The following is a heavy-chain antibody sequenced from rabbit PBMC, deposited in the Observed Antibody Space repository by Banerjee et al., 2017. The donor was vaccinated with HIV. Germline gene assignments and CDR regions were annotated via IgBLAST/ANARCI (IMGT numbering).Heavy chain of an antibody. Sequence: QSLEESGGDLVKPGASLTLTCTASGFDISSYHVCWVRQAPGKGLQYIGYINYDGGTAYASWAKGRFTISRTSSTTVTLQMTSLTAADTATYFCARAPDAGYAGDRYTFSLWGQGTLVTVS. CDR1: GFDISSYH. V-gene: IGHV1S40*01. CDR2: INYDGGT. J-gene: IGHJ4*01. CDR3: ARAPDAGYAGDRYTFSL. D-gene: IGHD4-2*01.